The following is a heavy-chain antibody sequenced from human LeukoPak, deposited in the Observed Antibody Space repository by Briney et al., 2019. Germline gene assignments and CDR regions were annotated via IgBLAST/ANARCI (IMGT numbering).Heavy chain of an antibody. CDR1: GFTFDDYG. Sequence: GGSLRLSCAASGFTFDDYGMSWVRQAPGKGLEWVSGINWIGRSTGYADSVKGRFTISGDNAKNSLYLQMSSLRAEDTAFYYCTRDARLDCSTTSCYGAFDIWGQGTMVTVSS. J-gene: IGHJ3*02. D-gene: IGHD2-2*01. V-gene: IGHV3-20*04. CDR2: INWIGRST. CDR3: TRDARLDCSTTSCYGAFDI.